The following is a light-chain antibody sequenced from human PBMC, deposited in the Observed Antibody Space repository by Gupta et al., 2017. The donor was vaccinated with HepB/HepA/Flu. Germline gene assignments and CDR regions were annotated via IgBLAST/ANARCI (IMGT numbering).Light chain of an antibody. CDR2: YVS. CDR3: SSYTSSSVLV. Sequence: QSALTQPASMSGSPGQSLTISCPGPSSDVGNYNYVSWYQQQPGNAPKLMIYYVSNRPSGVSNRFSGSKSGNTASLTISGLQAEDDADYYCSSYTSSSVLVFGGGTKLTVL. J-gene: IGLJ2*01. V-gene: IGLV2-14*03. CDR1: SSDVGNYNY.